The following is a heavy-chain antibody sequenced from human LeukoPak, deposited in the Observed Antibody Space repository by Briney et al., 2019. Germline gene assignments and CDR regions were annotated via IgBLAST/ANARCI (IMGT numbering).Heavy chain of an antibody. Sequence: GSLRLSCAASGFTFSNAWMSWIRQPPGKGLEWIGEINHSGSTNYNPSLKSRVTISVDTSKNQFSLKLSSVTAADTAMYYCARESTTVAGTFDYWGQGTLVTVSS. CDR1: GFTFSNAW. CDR2: INHSGST. CDR3: ARESTTVAGTFDY. D-gene: IGHD6-19*01. J-gene: IGHJ4*02. V-gene: IGHV4-34*01.